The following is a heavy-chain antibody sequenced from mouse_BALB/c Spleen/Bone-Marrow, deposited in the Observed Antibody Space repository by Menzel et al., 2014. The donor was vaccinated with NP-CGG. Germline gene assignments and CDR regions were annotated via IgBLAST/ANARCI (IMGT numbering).Heavy chain of an antibody. CDR2: IEPSDNYT. V-gene: IGHV1-69*02. D-gene: IGHD1-1*01. CDR1: GFTFTNYW. CDR3: ARGRTTVVSDY. Sequence: VQLQESGAEVVKPGASVKVSCKASGFTFTNYWMQWVKQRPGQGLEWIGEIEPSDNYTNYNQDFKGKATLTVDKSSSTAYMQLSSLTSEDSAVYYCARGRTTVVSDYWGQGTSLTVSS. J-gene: IGHJ2*02.